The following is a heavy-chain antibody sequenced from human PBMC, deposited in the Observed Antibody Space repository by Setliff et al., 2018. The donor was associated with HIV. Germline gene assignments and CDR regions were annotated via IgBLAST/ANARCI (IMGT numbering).Heavy chain of an antibody. Sequence: ASVKVSCKASGYKFTSYYIHWVRQAPGQGLEWMGIINPSIVSTRDYAQKFQGRVTITADKSTSTAYMELRSLRSEDTAVYYCARDQVSMVRAVRLVAWGQGSLVTVSS. CDR1: GYKFTSYY. D-gene: IGHD3-10*01. J-gene: IGHJ1*01. CDR2: INPSIVST. V-gene: IGHV1-46*01. CDR3: ARDQVSMVRAVRLVA.